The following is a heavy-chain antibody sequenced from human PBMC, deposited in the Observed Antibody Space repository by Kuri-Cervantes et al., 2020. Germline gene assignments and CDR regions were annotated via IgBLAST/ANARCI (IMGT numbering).Heavy chain of an antibody. CDR2: IWYDGSNK. J-gene: IGHJ6*02. D-gene: IGHD1-14*01. V-gene: IGHV3-33*01. CDR1: GFTFSSYG. CDR3: AGVPTGRMVDV. Sequence: GESLKISCAASGFTFSSYGMHWVRQAPGKGLEWVAVIWYDGSNKYYADSVKGRFTISRDNSKNTLYLQMNSLRAEDTAVYYCAGVPTGRMVDVWGQGATVTVSS.